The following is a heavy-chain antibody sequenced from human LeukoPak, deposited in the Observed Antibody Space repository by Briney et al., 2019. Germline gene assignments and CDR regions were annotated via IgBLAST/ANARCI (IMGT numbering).Heavy chain of an antibody. D-gene: IGHD4-17*01. J-gene: IGHJ4*02. Sequence: GGSLRLSCAASGFTFTNYAMHWVHQAPGKGLEWVAVVSYVGSNIFYADSVKGRFTISRDNSKNTLYLQMSSLRAEDTAVYYCAKSWSGDQDYFDSWGQRTLVTVSS. CDR1: GFTFTNYA. CDR2: VSYVGSNI. CDR3: AKSWSGDQDYFDS. V-gene: IGHV3-30*18.